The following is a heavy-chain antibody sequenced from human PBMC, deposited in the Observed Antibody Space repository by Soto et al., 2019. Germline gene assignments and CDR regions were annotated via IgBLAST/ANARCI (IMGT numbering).Heavy chain of an antibody. CDR2: ISTDDGYT. D-gene: IGHD5-12*01. CDR3: ARDRLHSGYDGDY. V-gene: IGHV1-18*01. CDR1: GYTFSNYA. J-gene: IGHJ4*02. Sequence: QVQLVQSGAEVKKPGASVKVSCKDSGYTFSNYAISWVRQAPGQGLEWMGWISTDDGYTNYARDRVTMTKDSSTNTAYMELRSLRSDDTAIYYCARDRLHSGYDGDYWGQGTLVTVSS.